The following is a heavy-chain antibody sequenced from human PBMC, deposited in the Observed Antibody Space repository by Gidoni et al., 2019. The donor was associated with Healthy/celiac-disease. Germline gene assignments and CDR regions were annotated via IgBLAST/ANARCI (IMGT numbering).Heavy chain of an antibody. CDR3: ARLVSSSWNPYYYYGMDV. CDR1: GYTSTSYG. J-gene: IGHJ6*02. CDR2: ISAYNGNT. Sequence: QVQLVQSGAEVKKPGASVKVSCKASGYTSTSYGISWVRQAPGQGLEWMGLISAYNGNTNYAQKLQGRVTMTTDTSTSTAYIELRSLRSDDTAVYYCARLVSSSWNPYYYYGMDVWGQGTTVTVSS. V-gene: IGHV1-18*01. D-gene: IGHD6-13*01.